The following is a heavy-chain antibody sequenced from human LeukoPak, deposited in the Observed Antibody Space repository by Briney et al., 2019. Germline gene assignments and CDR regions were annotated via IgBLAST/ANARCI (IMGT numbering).Heavy chain of an antibody. CDR1: RFNLDNYA. V-gene: IGHV3-23*01. CDR2: ISGSGGST. CDR3: AKDWRGELLKGAFNV. Sequence: GGALRLSRVASRFNLDNYAMSWVRQAPGKGLEWVAAISGSGGSTYYADSVKGRFTISRDNSKNTLNLQMNSLRAEDTAVYYCAKDWRGELLKGAFNVWGQGTTVTVSA. D-gene: IGHD2-21*02. J-gene: IGHJ3*01.